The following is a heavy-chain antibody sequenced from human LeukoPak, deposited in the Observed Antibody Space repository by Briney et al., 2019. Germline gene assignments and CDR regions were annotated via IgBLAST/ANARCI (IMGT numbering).Heavy chain of an antibody. V-gene: IGHV3-7*01. D-gene: IGHD2-2*01. CDR1: GFIFSSYA. CDR2: IKQDGSEK. J-gene: IGHJ4*02. CDR3: AREAFRVVVPAAEIDY. Sequence: PGGSLRLSCAASGFIFSSYAMSWVRQAPGKGLEWVANIKQDGSEKYYVDSVKGRFTISRDNAKNSLYLQMNSLRAEDTAVYYCAREAFRVVVPAAEIDYWGQGTLVTVSS.